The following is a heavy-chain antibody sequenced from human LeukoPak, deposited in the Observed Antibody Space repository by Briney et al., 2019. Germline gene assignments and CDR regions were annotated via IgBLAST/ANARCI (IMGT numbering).Heavy chain of an antibody. V-gene: IGHV4-39*07. CDR1: GGSISSSSYY. CDR3: ARSPARATGPYYFDY. Sequence: SETLSLTCTVSGGSISSSSYYWGWIRQPPGKGLEWIGSIYYSGSTYYNPSLKSRVTISVDTSKNQFSLKLSSVTAADTAVYYCARSPARATGPYYFDYWGQGTLVTVSS. D-gene: IGHD5-12*01. J-gene: IGHJ4*02. CDR2: IYYSGST.